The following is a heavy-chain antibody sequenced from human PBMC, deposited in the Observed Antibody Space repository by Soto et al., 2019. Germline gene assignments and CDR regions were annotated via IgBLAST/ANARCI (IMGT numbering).Heavy chain of an antibody. CDR1: GFTFSSYW. D-gene: IGHD3-22*01. Sequence: PGGSLRLSCAASGFTFSSYWMSWVRQAPGKGLEWVANIKQDGSEKYYVGSVKGRLTISKDNAKNSLYLQMNSLRAEDTAVYYCARDYYDSRGYSDYWGQGTPVTVSS. V-gene: IGHV3-7*03. CDR2: IKQDGSEK. CDR3: ARDYYDSRGYSDY. J-gene: IGHJ4*02.